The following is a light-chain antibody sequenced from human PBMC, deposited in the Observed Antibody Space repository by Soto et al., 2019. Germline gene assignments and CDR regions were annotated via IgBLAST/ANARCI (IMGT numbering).Light chain of an antibody. CDR1: SSDVGGYNY. Sequence: QSALTQPASVSGSPGQSITISCTGTSSDVGGYNYVSWYQHHPGKAPKLMIFDVSNRPSGVSNRFSGSKSGNTASLTISGLQPEDEADYYCSSYTSSSTLLYVFGTGTKVT. V-gene: IGLV2-14*03. CDR3: SSYTSSSTLLYV. CDR2: DVS. J-gene: IGLJ1*01.